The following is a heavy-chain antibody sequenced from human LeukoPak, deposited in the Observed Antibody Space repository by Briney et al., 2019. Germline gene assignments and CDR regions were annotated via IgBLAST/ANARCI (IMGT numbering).Heavy chain of an antibody. CDR1: GFTFSSYE. V-gene: IGHV3-21*05. J-gene: IGHJ6*03. D-gene: IGHD2-15*01. CDR3: ARDPGYCSGCGGRPYYYYYYMDV. CDR2: ISSSSSYI. Sequence: GGSLRLSCAASGFTFSSYEMNWVRQAPGKGLEWVSYISSSSSYIYYANSVKGRFTISRDNAKNSLYLQMNSLRAEDTAVYYCARDPGYCSGCGGRPYYYYYYMDVWGKGTTVTISS.